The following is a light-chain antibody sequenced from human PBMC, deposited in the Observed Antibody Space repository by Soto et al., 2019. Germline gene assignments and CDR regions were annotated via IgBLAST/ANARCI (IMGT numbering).Light chain of an antibody. V-gene: IGKV3-15*01. J-gene: IGKJ1*01. CDR1: QSVSSN. CDR3: QQYNNWPPTWT. Sequence: EIVITQSPATLSVSPGERATLSCRASQSVSSNLARYQQKPGQAPRLLIYGASTRATGTPARFSGSGSGTEFTLTISSLQSEDFAVYYCQQYNNWPPTWTFGQGTKVDIK. CDR2: GAS.